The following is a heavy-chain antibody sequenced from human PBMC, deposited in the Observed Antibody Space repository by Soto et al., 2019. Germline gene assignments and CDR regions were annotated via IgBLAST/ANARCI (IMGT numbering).Heavy chain of an antibody. CDR3: ARHCSSTSCFNTVDY. D-gene: IGHD2-2*01. V-gene: IGHV1-69*02. Sequence: SVKVSCKASGGTFSSYTISWVRQAPGQGLEWMGRIIPILGIANYAQKFQGRVTITADKSTSTAYMELSSLRSEDTAVYYCARHCSSTSCFNTVDYWGQGTLVTVSS. J-gene: IGHJ4*02. CDR1: GGTFSSYT. CDR2: IIPILGIA.